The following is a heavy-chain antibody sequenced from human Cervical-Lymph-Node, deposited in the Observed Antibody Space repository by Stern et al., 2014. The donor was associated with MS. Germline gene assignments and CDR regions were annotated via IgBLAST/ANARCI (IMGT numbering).Heavy chain of an antibody. V-gene: IGHV1-46*01. CDR2: IIPSGGRT. CDR3: ARDGMTAATYYFDF. CDR1: GYSFTSYY. D-gene: IGHD6-13*01. Sequence: VQLVESGGEVKKPGASVKVSCKASGYSFTSYYMHWVRQAPGQGLEWVAIIIPSGGRTNYAQKFQDRVTMTRDTSTSTVYMEMSSLRSEDTALYYCARDGMTAATYYFDFWGQGTVVTVSS. J-gene: IGHJ4*02.